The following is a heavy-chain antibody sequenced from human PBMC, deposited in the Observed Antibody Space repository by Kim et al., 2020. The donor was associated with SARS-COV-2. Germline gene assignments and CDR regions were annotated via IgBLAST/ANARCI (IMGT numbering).Heavy chain of an antibody. CDR1: GGSISSSSYY. CDR3: ARQALGALWVAIDP. Sequence: SENLSLTCTVSGGSISSSSYYWGWIRQPPGKGLEWIGSIYYSGSTYYNPSLKSRVTISVDTSKNQFSLKLSSVTAADTAVYYCARQALGALWVAIDPWG. D-gene: IGHD2-15*01. J-gene: IGHJ5*02. CDR2: IYYSGST. V-gene: IGHV4-39*01.